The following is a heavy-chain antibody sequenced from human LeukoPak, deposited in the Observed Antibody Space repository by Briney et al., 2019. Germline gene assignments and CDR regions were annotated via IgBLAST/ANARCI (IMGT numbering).Heavy chain of an antibody. CDR2: LSYDGTNK. Sequence: GGSLRLSCAASGFTFSICAMHWVRQAPGKGLEWVATLSYDGTNKYYADSVKGRFTISRDNSQSTLYLQMNSLRAEDTAVYYCARARNNYDSSGFSALDYWGQGTLVTVSS. CDR3: ARARNNYDSSGFSALDY. J-gene: IGHJ4*02. V-gene: IGHV3-30-3*01. D-gene: IGHD3-22*01. CDR1: GFTFSICA.